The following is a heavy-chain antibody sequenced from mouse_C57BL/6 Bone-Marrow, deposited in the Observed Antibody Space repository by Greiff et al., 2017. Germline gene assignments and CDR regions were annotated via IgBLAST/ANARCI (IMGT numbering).Heavy chain of an antibody. CDR1: GYSITSGYY. Sequence: DVKLQESGPGLVKPSQSLSLTCSVTGYSITSGYYWNWIRQFPGNKLEWMGYISYDGSNNYNPSLKNRISITRDTSKNQFFLKLNSVTTEDTATYYCARDEFFYAMDYWGKGTSVTVSS. J-gene: IGHJ4*01. V-gene: IGHV3-6*01. CDR3: ARDEFFYAMDY. CDR2: ISYDGSN.